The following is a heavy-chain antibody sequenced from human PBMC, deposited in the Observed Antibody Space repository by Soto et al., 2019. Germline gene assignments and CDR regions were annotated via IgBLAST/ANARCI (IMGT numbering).Heavy chain of an antibody. CDR3: ARVGSAAASAVLGYYNYPMDV. D-gene: IGHD6-13*01. Sequence: QVQLVQSGAEVKKPGSSVKVSCKASGGTFNSYALSWVRQASGQGLEWMGGIIPIFGKVNFAQNFQGRVTITADESTSTAYMELSSLGSEDTAVYYCARVGSAAASAVLGYYNYPMDVGGQGTTVIVSS. CDR2: IIPIFGKV. CDR1: GGTFNSYA. V-gene: IGHV1-69*01. J-gene: IGHJ6*02.